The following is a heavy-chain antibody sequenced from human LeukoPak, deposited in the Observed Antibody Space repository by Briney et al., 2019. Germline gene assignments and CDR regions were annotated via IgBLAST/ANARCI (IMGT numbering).Heavy chain of an antibody. CDR1: VGTFSSYA. Sequence: SSVKVSCKASVGTFSSYAISWVRQAPGQGLEWMGGIIPICGTANYAQKFQGRVTITADESTSTAYVELSSLRSEDTAVYYCARDLSSGAFDIWGQGTMVTVSS. CDR2: IIPICGTA. CDR3: ARDLSSGAFDI. V-gene: IGHV1-69*01. D-gene: IGHD6-25*01. J-gene: IGHJ3*02.